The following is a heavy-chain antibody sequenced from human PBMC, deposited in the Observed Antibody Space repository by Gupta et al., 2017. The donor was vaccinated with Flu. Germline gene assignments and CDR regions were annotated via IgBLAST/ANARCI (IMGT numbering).Heavy chain of an antibody. Sequence: EVQLVESGGGLVQPGGSLRLSCAASGFTFSSYWMHWVRQAPGKGLVWVSRINSDGSSTGYADSVKGRFTISRDNAKNTLYLQMNSLRAEDTAVYYCARDTGLRLRQRIDYYGMDVWGQGTTVTVSS. J-gene: IGHJ6*02. CDR2: INSDGSST. V-gene: IGHV3-74*01. D-gene: IGHD5-12*01. CDR1: GFTFSSYW. CDR3: ARDTGLRLRQRIDYYGMDV.